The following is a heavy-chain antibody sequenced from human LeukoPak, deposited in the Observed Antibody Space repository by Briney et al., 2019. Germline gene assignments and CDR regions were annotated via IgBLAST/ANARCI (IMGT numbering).Heavy chain of an antibody. V-gene: IGHV4-59*01. J-gene: IGHJ4*02. CDR1: GGSISSYY. Sequence: SETLSLTCTVSGGSISSYYWSWIRQPPGKGLEWIGNIYHSGSTNYNPSLKSRVTISVDTSKKQFSLKVSSVTAADTAVYYRARDGPQWLAQFDYWGQGTLVTVSS. CDR3: ARDGPQWLAQFDY. D-gene: IGHD6-19*01. CDR2: IYHSGST.